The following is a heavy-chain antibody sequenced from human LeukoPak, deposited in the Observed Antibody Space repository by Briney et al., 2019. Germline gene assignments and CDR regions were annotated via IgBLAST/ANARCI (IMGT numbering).Heavy chain of an antibody. CDR2: INHSGST. CDR3: ARRVVNDYVWGSYRYGWFDP. V-gene: IGHV4-34*01. Sequence: PSETLSLTCAVYGGSFSGYYWSWIRQPPGKGLEWIGEINHSGSTNYNPSLKSRVTISVDTSKNQFSLKLSSVTAADTAVYCCARRVVNDYVWGSYRYGWFDPWGQGTLVTVSS. CDR1: GGSFSGYY. J-gene: IGHJ5*02. D-gene: IGHD3-16*02.